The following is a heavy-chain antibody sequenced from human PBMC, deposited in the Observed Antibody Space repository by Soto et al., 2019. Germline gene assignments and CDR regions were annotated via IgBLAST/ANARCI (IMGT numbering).Heavy chain of an antibody. Sequence: SQTLSLTCAISGDRVSSNGAAWNWIRQSPSRGLEWLGRTYYRSKWYNDYAVSVKNRITINPATSKNQFSLQLNSVTPEDTAVYYCARAGDYDSGNGYKSQYYYYAMDVWGQGTTVTVSS. CDR3: ARAGDYDSGNGYKSQYYYYAMDV. D-gene: IGHD3-3*01. V-gene: IGHV6-1*01. CDR1: GDRVSSNGAA. CDR2: TYYRSKWYN. J-gene: IGHJ6*02.